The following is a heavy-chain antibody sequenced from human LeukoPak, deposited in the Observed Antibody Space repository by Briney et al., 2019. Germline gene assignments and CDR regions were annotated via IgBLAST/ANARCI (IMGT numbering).Heavy chain of an antibody. CDR2: INPSGGST. D-gene: IGHD3-22*01. CDR3: ARTTDSRGVTRDY. Sequence: GASVNLSSTASGYTFTGYYMDWVRQAPGHGLEWMGIINPSGGSTSYAQKFQGRVTMPRDTSTSTVYMELSSLRSEDTAVYYCARTTDSRGVTRDYWARGTLVTVSS. V-gene: IGHV1-46*01. J-gene: IGHJ4*02. CDR1: GYTFTGYY.